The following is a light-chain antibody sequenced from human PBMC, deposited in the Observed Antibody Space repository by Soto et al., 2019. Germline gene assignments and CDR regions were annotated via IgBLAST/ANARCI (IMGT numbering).Light chain of an antibody. CDR1: RSLDSGQ. J-gene: IGKJ5*01. Sequence: EIVLTQSPGTLSLSPGESATLSCRASRSLDSGQLAWYQQKVGRAPRLLIHDAFIRATGIPDRFSGSGSGIDFALTISRLEPEDFAVYYCQKYGDSSITFGQGTRLEIK. CDR2: DAF. CDR3: QKYGDSSIT. V-gene: IGKV3-20*01.